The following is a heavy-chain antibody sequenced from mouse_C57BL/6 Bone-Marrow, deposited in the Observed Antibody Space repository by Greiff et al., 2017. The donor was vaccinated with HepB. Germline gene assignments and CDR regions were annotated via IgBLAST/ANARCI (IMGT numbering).Heavy chain of an antibody. Sequence: EVQLQQSGAELVRPGASVKLSCTASGFNIKDDYMHWVKQRPEQGLEWIGWIDPENGNTKYAPKFQGKATITADTSSNTAYLQLSSLTSEDTAIYYCARLLYAMDYWGQGTSVTVSS. CDR2: IDPENGNT. J-gene: IGHJ4*01. V-gene: IGHV14-4*01. CDR3: ARLLYAMDY. CDR1: GFNIKDDY.